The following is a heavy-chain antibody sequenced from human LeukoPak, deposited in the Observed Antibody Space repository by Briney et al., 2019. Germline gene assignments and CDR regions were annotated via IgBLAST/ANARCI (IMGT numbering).Heavy chain of an antibody. CDR2: IYPGDSNT. D-gene: IGHD3-10*01. CDR3: ARRPLRSQNWFSP. CDR1: GDRFTNYW. V-gene: IGHV5-51*01. J-gene: IGHJ5*02. Sequence: GESRKISRQGSGDRFTNYWIGWVRHIPGKGLEWMGIIYPGDSNTRYSPSFQGQVTISADKDNSTAYLQWISLKASDSAMYYCARRPLRSQNWFSPWGQGTLVTVSS.